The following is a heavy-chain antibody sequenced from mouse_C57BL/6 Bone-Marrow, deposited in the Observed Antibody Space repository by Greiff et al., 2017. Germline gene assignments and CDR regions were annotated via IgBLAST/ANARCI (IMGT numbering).Heavy chain of an antibody. D-gene: IGHD2-1*01. J-gene: IGHJ1*01. CDR2: ISYSGST. Sequence: EVQLQESGPGLVKPSQSLSLTCTVTGYSITSDYAWNWIRQFPGNKLEWMGYISYSGSTSYNPSLKSRFSITRDTSKNQFFLQLNSVTTEDTATYYCAKLYGNYLWYFDVWGAGTTVTVSS. CDR3: AKLYGNYLWYFDV. CDR1: GYSITSDYA. V-gene: IGHV3-2*02.